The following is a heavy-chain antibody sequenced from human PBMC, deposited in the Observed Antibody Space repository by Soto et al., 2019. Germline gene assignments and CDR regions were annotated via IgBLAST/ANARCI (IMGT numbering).Heavy chain of an antibody. J-gene: IGHJ5*02. V-gene: IGHV5-51*01. CDR3: ARRRPWPDNWFDP. CDR2: IHLADSDT. Sequence: GESLKISCKGSGYTFTSDWIGWVRQMPGKALEWMGIIHLADSDTRYSPSFEGQVTISADKSISTAYLQWSSLKASDTAMYYCARRRPWPDNWFDPWGQGTLVTVSS. D-gene: IGHD5-12*01. CDR1: GYTFTSDW.